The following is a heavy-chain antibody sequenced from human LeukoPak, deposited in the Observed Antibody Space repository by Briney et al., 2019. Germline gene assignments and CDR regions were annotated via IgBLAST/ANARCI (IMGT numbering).Heavy chain of an antibody. J-gene: IGHJ4*02. CDR3: ARADYYDSSGYYD. CDR2: VNGNGGDT. D-gene: IGHD3-22*01. Sequence: PGGSLRLSCAASGFTFSSYAMNWVRQAPGKGLEWVSTVNGNGGDTYYADSVKGRFTISRDNAKNSLYLQMNSLRAEDTAVYYCARADYYDSSGYYDWGQGTLVTVSS. V-gene: IGHV3-21*01. CDR1: GFTFSSYA.